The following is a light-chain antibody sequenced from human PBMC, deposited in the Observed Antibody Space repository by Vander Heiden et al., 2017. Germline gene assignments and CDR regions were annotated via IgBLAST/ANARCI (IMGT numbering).Light chain of an antibody. Sequence: DIQMTQSPSSLSASVGDRVTFTCQASQDISNNLNWYQQKPGKAPELLIFDTSNLQTGVPSRFSGSGYGTDFTVTISGLQPEDIATYFCQQYANVPRTFGQGTRVELE. J-gene: IGKJ1*01. CDR3: QQYANVPRT. CDR1: QDISNN. CDR2: DTS. V-gene: IGKV1-33*01.